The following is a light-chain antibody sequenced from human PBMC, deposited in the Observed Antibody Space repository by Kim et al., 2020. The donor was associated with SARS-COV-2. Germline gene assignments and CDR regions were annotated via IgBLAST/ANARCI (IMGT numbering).Light chain of an antibody. Sequence: EIVMTQSPATLSLSPGERATLSCRASQSVSSSYLSWYQQKPGQAPRLLIYGASTWATGIPARFSGSGSGTDFTLTISSLQPEDFAVYYCQRDYILPWTFGQGTKVDIK. CDR3: QRDYILPWT. V-gene: IGKV3D-7*01. J-gene: IGKJ1*01. CDR2: GAS. CDR1: QSVSSSY.